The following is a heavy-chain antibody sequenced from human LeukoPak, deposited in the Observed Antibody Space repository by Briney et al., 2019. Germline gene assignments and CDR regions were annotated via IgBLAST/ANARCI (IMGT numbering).Heavy chain of an antibody. V-gene: IGHV3-21*01. J-gene: IGHJ4*02. CDR2: ISSSGSYI. CDR3: ARGGSNYQIDSGLDY. D-gene: IGHD4-11*01. Sequence: GGSLRLPCTASGFTFSTYSINWVRQAPGKGLEWVSSISSSGSYIYYADSVKGRFTISRDNAKNSLYLQMNSLRAEDTAVYYCARGGSNYQIDSGLDYWGQGTLVTVSS. CDR1: GFTFSTYS.